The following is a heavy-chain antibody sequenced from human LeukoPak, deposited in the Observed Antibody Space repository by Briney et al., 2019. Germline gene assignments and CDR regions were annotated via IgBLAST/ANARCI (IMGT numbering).Heavy chain of an antibody. V-gene: IGHV3-7*04. CDR3: ARAYSSGWFQAGF. J-gene: IGHJ4*02. CDR2: IKQDGSEE. CDR1: GFTFGSYW. Sequence: PGGSLRLSCAASGFTFGSYWMNWIRQAPGKGLEWVANIKQDGSEEFYVDSVKGRFIISRDNAKNSLYLQMNSLRAEDMAVYYCARAYSSGWFQAGFWGQGTLVTVSS. D-gene: IGHD6-19*01.